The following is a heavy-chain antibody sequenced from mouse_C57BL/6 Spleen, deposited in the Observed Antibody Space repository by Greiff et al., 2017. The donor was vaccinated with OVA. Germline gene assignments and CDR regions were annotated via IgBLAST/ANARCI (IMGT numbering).Heavy chain of an antibody. V-gene: IGHV7-3*01. CDR3: ARYEVTRGAMDY. CDR1: GFTFTDYY. D-gene: IGHD2-3*01. Sequence: EVKLMESGGGLVQPGGSLSLSCAASGFTFTDYYMSWVRQPPGKALEWLGFIRNKANGYTTEYSESVKGRFTISRDNSQSILYHQMNALRAEDSATYYCARYEVTRGAMDYWGQGTSVTVSS. CDR2: IRNKANGYTT. J-gene: IGHJ4*01.